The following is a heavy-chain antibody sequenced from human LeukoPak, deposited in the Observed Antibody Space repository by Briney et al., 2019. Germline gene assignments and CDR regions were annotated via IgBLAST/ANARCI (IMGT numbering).Heavy chain of an antibody. J-gene: IGHJ4*02. V-gene: IGHV3-21*01. D-gene: IGHD3-22*01. CDR1: GFSFSRSS. Sequence: GGSLRLSCAASGFSFSRSSMGWVRQAPGKGLEWVSSITASSSYIYYADSVKGRFTISRDNVEKSVYLQMNSLGAEDTAVYYCAREYYYDEDAGNYWGQGTLVTVSS. CDR2: ITASSSYI. CDR3: AREYYYDEDAGNY.